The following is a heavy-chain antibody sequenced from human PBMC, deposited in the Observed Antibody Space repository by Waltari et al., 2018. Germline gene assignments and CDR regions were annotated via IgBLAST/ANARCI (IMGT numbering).Heavy chain of an antibody. CDR2: ISGSGGST. Sequence: VQLVQSGAEVKKPGASVKVSCKASGYTFTGYYMHWVRQAPGKGLEWVSAISGSGGSTYYADSVKGRFTISRDNSKNTLYLQMNSLRAEDTAVYYCAKDLQTSIEGNWGQGTLVTVSS. D-gene: IGHD2-2*01. V-gene: IGHV3-23*04. J-gene: IGHJ4*02. CDR3: AKDLQTSIEGN. CDR1: GYTFTGYY.